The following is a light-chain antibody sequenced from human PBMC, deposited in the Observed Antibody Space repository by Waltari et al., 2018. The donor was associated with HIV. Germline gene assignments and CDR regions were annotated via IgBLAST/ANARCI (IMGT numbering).Light chain of an antibody. CDR2: EVN. Sequence: QSALTQPPAASGSPGQSVTIPCTGTSNDIGPYNYVSWYQQYPDKGPRLLIYEVNKRPSGGPGRFSCSKSGNTASLTVSGLQAEDEADYYCSSYAGSGNLLLFGGGTKVTVL. CDR1: SNDIGPYNY. V-gene: IGLV2-8*01. J-gene: IGLJ6*01. CDR3: SSYAGSGNLLL.